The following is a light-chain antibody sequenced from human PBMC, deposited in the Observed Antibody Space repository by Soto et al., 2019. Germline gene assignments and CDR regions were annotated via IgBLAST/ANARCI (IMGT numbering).Light chain of an antibody. CDR1: QSVSIY. V-gene: IGKV3-11*01. CDR3: QQYGNSPWA. J-gene: IGKJ1*01. Sequence: EIVLAQSPATLSLSPGERATLSCRASQSVSIYLAWYQQKPGQAPRLLIYDASNRATGIPARFSGSGSGTDFTLTISSLEPEDFAVYYCQQYGNSPWAFGQGTKVDIK. CDR2: DAS.